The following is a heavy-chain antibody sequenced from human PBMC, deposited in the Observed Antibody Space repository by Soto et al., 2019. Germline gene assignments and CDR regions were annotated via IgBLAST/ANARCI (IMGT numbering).Heavy chain of an antibody. CDR2: AYYTGST. J-gene: IGHJ4*02. Sequence: ETLSLTCTVSGDSISTFYWGWMRQSPGKELEWIGYAYYTGSTNYNPSLKSRVTISVDMSKNQFSLRLTSANASDTAVYYCARGRTVRNYADDSSDYFYFFDYWGQGTQVTVSS. V-gene: IGHV4-59*01. CDR3: ARGRTVRNYADDSSDYFYFFDY. CDR1: GDSISTFY. D-gene: IGHD3-22*01.